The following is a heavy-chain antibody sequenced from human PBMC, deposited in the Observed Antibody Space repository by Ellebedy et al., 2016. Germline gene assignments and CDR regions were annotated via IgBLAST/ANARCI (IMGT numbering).Heavy chain of an antibody. CDR3: AKGGGYYDKQFDY. J-gene: IGHJ4*02. Sequence: GGSLRLXXAASGFTFSSYAVSWVRQAPGKGLEWVSAISGSGGSTYYADSVKGRFTISRDNSKNTLFLQMNSLRAEDTAVYYCAKGGGYYDKQFDYWGQGTLVTVSS. CDR1: GFTFSSYA. V-gene: IGHV3-23*01. CDR2: ISGSGGST. D-gene: IGHD3-22*01.